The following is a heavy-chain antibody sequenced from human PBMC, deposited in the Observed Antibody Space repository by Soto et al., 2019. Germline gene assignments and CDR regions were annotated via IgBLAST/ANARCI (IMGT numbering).Heavy chain of an antibody. CDR3: AKDSGSYYAPLDY. CDR1: GFTFDDYG. CDR2: ISWNSYTI. D-gene: IGHD1-26*01. Sequence: EVQLVESGGGLVQPGRSLRLSCAASGFTFDDYGMHWVRQAPGKGLEWVSGISWNSYTIDYADSVKGRFTISRDNAKNSLYLEMNSLRPEDTALYFCAKDSGSYYAPLDYWCQGTLVTVSS. J-gene: IGHJ4*02. V-gene: IGHV3-9*01.